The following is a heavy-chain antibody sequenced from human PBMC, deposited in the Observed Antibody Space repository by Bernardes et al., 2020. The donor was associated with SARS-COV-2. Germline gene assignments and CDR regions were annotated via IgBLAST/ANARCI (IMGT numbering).Heavy chain of an antibody. J-gene: IGHJ4*02. CDR3: ARGDTSIIYFDY. V-gene: IGHV4-59*01. CDR1: GGSISSYY. CDR2: IYYSGST. Sequence: SETLSLTCTVSGGSISSYYWSWIRQSPGKGLEWIGYIYYSGSTNYNPSLKSRITISEDTSKNQFSLKLNSVTAADTAVYYCARGDTSIIYFDYWGQGTQVTVSS.